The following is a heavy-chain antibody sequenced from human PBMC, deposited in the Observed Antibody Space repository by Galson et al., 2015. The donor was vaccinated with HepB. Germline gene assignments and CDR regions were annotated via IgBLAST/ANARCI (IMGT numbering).Heavy chain of an antibody. Sequence: SLRLSCAASGFAFRNYAMSWVRQAPGKGLEYVSVILDRGDHTYYADSVKGRFTISRDSSKNTVYLQMNSLRAEDTAVYYCAKGFWSDYPRHEALDIWGQGTMVTVSS. CDR3: AKGFWSDYPRHEALDI. J-gene: IGHJ3*02. CDR1: GFAFRNYA. V-gene: IGHV3-23*01. D-gene: IGHD3-3*01. CDR2: ILDRGDHT.